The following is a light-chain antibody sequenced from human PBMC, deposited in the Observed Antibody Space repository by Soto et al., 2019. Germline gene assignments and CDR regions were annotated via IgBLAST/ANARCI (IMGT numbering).Light chain of an antibody. CDR3: QQYFGSPLT. J-gene: IGKJ4*01. CDR1: QSVLYSSNNKKY. V-gene: IGKV4-1*01. Sequence: DIAMTQSPDSLAVPLGERATINCKSSQSVLYSSNNKKYLAWYQQKPGQPPKLLIYWASTRESGVPDRFTGSGSGTDFTLTISSLQAEDVAVYYCQQYFGSPLTFGGGTKVEIK. CDR2: WAS.